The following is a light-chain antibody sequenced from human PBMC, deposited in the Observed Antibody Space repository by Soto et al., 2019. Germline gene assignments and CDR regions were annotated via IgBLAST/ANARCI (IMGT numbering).Light chain of an antibody. CDR2: DVV. CDR1: QSVGNL. J-gene: IGKJ2*01. V-gene: IGKV3-11*01. CDR3: QKSGS. Sequence: EIVLTQSPVTQSVSPGERATLSCRASQSVGNLLAWYQQRPGQAPRLLMYDVVNRATGIPARFSGSGSGTDLTLTISSLETEDSAVYYCQKSGSFGQGTKLEIK.